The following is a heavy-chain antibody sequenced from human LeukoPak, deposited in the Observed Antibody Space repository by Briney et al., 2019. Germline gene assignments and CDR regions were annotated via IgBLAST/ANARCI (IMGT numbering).Heavy chain of an antibody. Sequence: ASETLPLTCAVYGGSLSGYFWSWIRQPPGKGLEWIGEVNHSGRTNYNPSLKSRVTISVDPSKSQFSLNLRSVTAADTAVYYCARGQFQRDYWGQGTLVIVSS. CDR2: VNHSGRT. V-gene: IGHV4-34*01. CDR1: GGSLSGYF. J-gene: IGHJ4*02. CDR3: ARGQFQRDY.